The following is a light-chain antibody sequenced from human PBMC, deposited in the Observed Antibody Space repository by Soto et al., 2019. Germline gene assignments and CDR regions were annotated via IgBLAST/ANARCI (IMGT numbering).Light chain of an antibody. CDR2: DVS. J-gene: IGLJ1*01. CDR1: SSDIDAYNY. Sequence: QSPVTQPASVSGSPGQSITISCSGTSSDIDAYNYVSWYQQHPGKAPKLMIYDVSNRPSGISNRFSGSKSGNTASLTISGLQAEDEADYYCGSYTTSSNYVFGTGTKVTVL. V-gene: IGLV2-14*01. CDR3: GSYTTSSNYV.